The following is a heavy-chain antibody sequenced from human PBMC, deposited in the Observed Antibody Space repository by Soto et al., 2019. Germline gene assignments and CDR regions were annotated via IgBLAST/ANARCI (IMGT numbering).Heavy chain of an antibody. J-gene: IGHJ3*01. V-gene: IGHV3-74*01. CDR3: TRDREYPDSFDL. CDR1: GFTFGPFW. CDR2: INSDGSTI. Sequence: GGSLRLSCAASGFTFGPFWMHWVRQAPGKGLVWLSHINSDGSTIVYADSVKGRFTISRDNAKNKLYLQMNSLRVEDTAVYYCTRDREYPDSFDLWGQGTMVTVSS. D-gene: IGHD3-10*01.